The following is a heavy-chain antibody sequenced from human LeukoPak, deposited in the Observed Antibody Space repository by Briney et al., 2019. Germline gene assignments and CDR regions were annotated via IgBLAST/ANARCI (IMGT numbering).Heavy chain of an antibody. CDR3: ARGGVRIAAATFLLY. V-gene: IGHV1-2*02. J-gene: IGHJ4*02. D-gene: IGHD6-13*01. Sequence: GASVKVSCKTSGYTFTAYYIHWVRQAPGQGLEWMGWINPNSGGTNYAQKFQGRVAMTRDTSISTAYMELSRLRSDDTAVYYCARGGVRIAAATFLLYWGQGTLVTVSS. CDR1: GYTFTAYY. CDR2: INPNSGGT.